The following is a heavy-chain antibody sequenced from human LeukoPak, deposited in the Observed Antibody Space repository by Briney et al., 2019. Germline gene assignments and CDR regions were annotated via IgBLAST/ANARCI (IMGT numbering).Heavy chain of an antibody. Sequence: GGSLRLSCAAPGITFSNYDITWVRQAPGRGLEYVSCSAYGGSIHYADSVEGRFTISRDNSKNTLYLQMNSLRAEDTALYYCVKFFLPYLAGGTGSRWGQGTLVTVSS. CDR1: GITFSNYD. CDR2: SAYGGSI. J-gene: IGHJ4*02. CDR3: VKFFLPYLAGGTGSR. V-gene: IGHV3-23*01. D-gene: IGHD3-10*01.